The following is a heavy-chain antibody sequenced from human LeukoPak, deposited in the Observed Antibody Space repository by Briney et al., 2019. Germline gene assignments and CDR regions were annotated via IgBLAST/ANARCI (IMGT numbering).Heavy chain of an antibody. V-gene: IGHV1-8*02. CDR1: GGSFNNYA. J-gene: IGHJ5*02. Sequence: GSSVEVSCKASGGSFNNYAVTWVRQATGQGLEWMGWMNPNSGNTGYAQKFQGRVTMTRNTSISTAYMELSSLRSEDTAVYYCARGNNWFDPWGQGTLVTVSS. CDR2: MNPNSGNT. CDR3: ARGNNWFDP.